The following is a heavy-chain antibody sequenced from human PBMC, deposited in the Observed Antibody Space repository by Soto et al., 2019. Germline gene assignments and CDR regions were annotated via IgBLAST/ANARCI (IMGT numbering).Heavy chain of an antibody. J-gene: IGHJ4*02. CDR3: ASGGIVVH. CDR2: INSDGSST. V-gene: IGHV3-74*01. D-gene: IGHD6-19*01. CDR1: GFTFSNNW. Sequence: VQLVESGGGLVQPGGSLRLSCAASGFTFSNNWMHWVRQAPGKGPVWVSRINSDGSSTYYADSVKGRFTISRDNAKNTLYLQMNSLRADDTAVYYCASGGIVVHWGQGTLVTVSS.